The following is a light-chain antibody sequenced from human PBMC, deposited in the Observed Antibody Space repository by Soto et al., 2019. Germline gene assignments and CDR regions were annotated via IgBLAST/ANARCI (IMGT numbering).Light chain of an antibody. CDR3: QQYGSSPKT. CDR1: QSVSSN. Sequence: LVLPQSPGTLSLSPGERATLSCRASQSVSSNLAWYQQKPGQAPRLLIYGASTRATGIPARFSGSGSGTEFTLTISSLQSEDFAVYYCQQYGSSPKTFAGGTKVDI. V-gene: IGKV3-15*01. CDR2: GAS. J-gene: IGKJ4*01.